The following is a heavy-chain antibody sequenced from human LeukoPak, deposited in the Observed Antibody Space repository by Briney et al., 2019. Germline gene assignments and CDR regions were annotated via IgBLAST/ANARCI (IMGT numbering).Heavy chain of an antibody. Sequence: PGGSLRLSCAASGFTFDDHGMSWVRQAPGKGLEWVSGINWNGGSTGYADSVKGRFTISRDNARNSLYLQMNSVRAEDTALYYCARDLGSGWTRFDYWGQGTLVTASS. CDR1: GFTFDDHG. J-gene: IGHJ4*02. V-gene: IGHV3-20*04. D-gene: IGHD6-19*01. CDR2: INWNGGST. CDR3: ARDLGSGWTRFDY.